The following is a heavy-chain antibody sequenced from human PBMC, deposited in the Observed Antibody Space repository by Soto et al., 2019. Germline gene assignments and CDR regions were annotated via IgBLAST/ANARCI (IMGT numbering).Heavy chain of an antibody. CDR3: ARPGQNIYGFDG. J-gene: IGHJ6*01. CDR2: MHPGGST. Sequence: QVQPQESGPGLVKPSDTLSLTCAVSGGSINSVNWWSWVRQSPGKGLEWIGEMHPGGSTNYNPPPQSRVTVSMDKSRTQFSLRMSSVTAADTAVYFCARPGQNIYGFDGWGRGPRSPSPQ. V-gene: IGHV4-4*02. CDR1: GGSINSVNW.